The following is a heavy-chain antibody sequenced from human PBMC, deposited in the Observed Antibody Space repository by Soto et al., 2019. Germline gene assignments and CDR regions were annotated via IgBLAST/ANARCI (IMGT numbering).Heavy chain of an antibody. J-gene: IGHJ4*02. D-gene: IGHD3-10*01. CDR2: ISYSGST. V-gene: IGHV4-31*03. CDR1: GGSISSGGYY. CDR3: ARARLVTMVRGFDY. Sequence: QVQLQESGPGLVKPSQTLSLTCTVSGGSISSGGYYWSWIRQHPGKGLEWIGYISYSGSTYYNPSLNSRVTKSVDTSKNQFSLKLSSVTAADTAVYYCARARLVTMVRGFDYWGQGTLVTVSS.